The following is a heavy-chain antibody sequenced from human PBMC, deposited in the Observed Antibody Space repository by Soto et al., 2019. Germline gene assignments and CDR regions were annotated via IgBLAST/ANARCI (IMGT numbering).Heavy chain of an antibody. CDR2: ISGGNGFT. V-gene: IGHV3-11*06. D-gene: IGHD3-10*01. CDR3: ARNPDYYGSVTYTTGYNSYHMDV. CDR1: GFGFSDYY. J-gene: IGHJ6*02. Sequence: VGSLRLSCVGSGFGFSDYYISWVRQAPGKGLEWIAHISGGNGFTNYAASVRGRFTISRDNAKRSLYLQMNSLRADDTAVYYCARNPDYYGSVTYTTGYNSYHMDVWGQGTTVTV.